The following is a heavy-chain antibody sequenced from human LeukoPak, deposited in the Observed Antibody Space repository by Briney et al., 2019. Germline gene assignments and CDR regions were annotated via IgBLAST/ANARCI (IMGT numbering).Heavy chain of an antibody. CDR2: IIPIFGTA. J-gene: IGHJ2*01. CDR3: ARAVVTMIVDWYFDP. CDR1: GGTFSSYA. Sequence: SVKVSCKASGGTFSSYAISWVRQAPGQGLEWMGRIIPIFGTANYAQKFQGRVTITTDESTSTAYMELSSLRSEDTAVYYCARAVVTMIVDWYFDPWGRGTLVTVSS. D-gene: IGHD3-22*01. V-gene: IGHV1-69*05.